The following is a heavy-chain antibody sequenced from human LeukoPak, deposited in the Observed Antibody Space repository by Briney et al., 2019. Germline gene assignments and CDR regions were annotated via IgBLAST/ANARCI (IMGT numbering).Heavy chain of an antibody. J-gene: IGHJ6*03. CDR3: ARDRTGQQLITRKDDYYMDV. CDR2: IRSDGSNK. CDR1: GFTFSSYG. V-gene: IGHV3-30*02. Sequence: GGSLRLSCAASGFTFSSYGMHWVRQAQGQGLDWVAFIRSDGSNKYYADYVKGRFTISRDNSKNTLYLQMNSLRAEDTAVYYCARDRTGQQLITRKDDYYMDVWGKGPAVTISS. D-gene: IGHD4-11*01.